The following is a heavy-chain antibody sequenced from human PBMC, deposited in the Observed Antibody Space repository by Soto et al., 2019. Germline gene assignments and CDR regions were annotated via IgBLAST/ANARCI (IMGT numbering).Heavy chain of an antibody. CDR1: GGSISSGGYY. Sequence: TLSLTCTVSGGSISSGGYYWSWIRQXXXXXXXXIXXXFDXXTKXXXXXXXSXXXXXXXTSKTQFSLKLSSVTAADTAVYYCARSVDPWGQGTLVTVYS. CDR2: XFDXXTK. CDR3: ARSVDP. V-gene: IGHV4-31*01. J-gene: IGHJ5*02.